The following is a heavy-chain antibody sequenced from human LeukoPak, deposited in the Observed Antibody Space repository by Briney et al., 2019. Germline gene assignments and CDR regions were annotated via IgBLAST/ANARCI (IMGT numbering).Heavy chain of an antibody. CDR3: ARDIGELELEDY. CDR1: GYTFTSYG. D-gene: IGHD1-7*01. CDR2: ISGYNGNA. Sequence: GASVKVSCKASGYTFTSYGITWLRQAPGQGLEWMGWISGYNGNANYAQKLQGRVTMTTDTSTSTAYMELRSLRFEDTAVYYCARDIGELELEDYWGQGTLVTVSS. V-gene: IGHV1-18*01. J-gene: IGHJ4*02.